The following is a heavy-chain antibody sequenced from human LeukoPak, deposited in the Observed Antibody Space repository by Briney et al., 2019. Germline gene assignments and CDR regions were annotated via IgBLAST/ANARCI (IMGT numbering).Heavy chain of an antibody. CDR1: GYTFTGYY. J-gene: IGHJ6*03. CDR3: ARGHAVYYYYMDV. Sequence: ASVKVSCKASGYTFTGYYMHWVRQAPGQGLEWMGWINPNSGGTNYAQKFQGWVTMTRDTSTSTVYMELSSLRSEDTAVYYCARGHAVYYYYMDVWGKGTTVTVSS. V-gene: IGHV1-2*04. CDR2: INPNSGGT.